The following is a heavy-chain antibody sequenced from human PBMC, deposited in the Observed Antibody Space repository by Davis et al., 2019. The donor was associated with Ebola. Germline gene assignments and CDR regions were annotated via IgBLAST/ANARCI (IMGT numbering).Heavy chain of an antibody. CDR1: GGTFSSYA. CDR3: ARDNEDVLLWFGESYYYYGMDV. D-gene: IGHD3-10*01. CDR2: IIPILGIA. V-gene: IGHV1-69*04. J-gene: IGHJ6*02. Sequence: AASVKVSCKASGGTFSSYAISWVRQAPGQGLEWMGRIIPILGIANYAQKLQGRVTITADKSTSTAYMELSSLRSEDTAVYYCARDNEDVLLWFGESYYYYGMDVWGQGTTVTVSS.